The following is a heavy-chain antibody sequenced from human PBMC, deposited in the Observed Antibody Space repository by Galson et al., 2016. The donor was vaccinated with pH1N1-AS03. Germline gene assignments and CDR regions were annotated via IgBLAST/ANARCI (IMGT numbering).Heavy chain of an antibody. CDR2: ISSSSRFI. Sequence: SLRLSCAASGFTFSTYTMNWVRQAPGKGLEWVAYISSSSRFIYYADAVQGRFTISKDSPKNSVYLHMNGLRADDTAVYYCARDGGYSSGWIDFWGQGTLV. J-gene: IGHJ4*02. CDR1: GFTFSTYT. D-gene: IGHD3-22*01. CDR3: ARDGGYSSGWIDF. V-gene: IGHV3-21*01.